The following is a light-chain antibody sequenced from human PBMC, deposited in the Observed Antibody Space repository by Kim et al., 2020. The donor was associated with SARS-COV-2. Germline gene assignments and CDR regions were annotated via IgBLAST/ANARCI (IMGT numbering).Light chain of an antibody. CDR2: YDS. Sequence: PGKTARITCGGNNIGSKSVDWYQQKPGQAPVLVIYYDSDRPSGIPERFSGSNSGNTATLTISRVEAGDEADYYCQVWDSSSDHVVFGGGTKLTVL. CDR3: QVWDSSSDHVV. V-gene: IGLV3-21*04. CDR1: NIGSKS. J-gene: IGLJ2*01.